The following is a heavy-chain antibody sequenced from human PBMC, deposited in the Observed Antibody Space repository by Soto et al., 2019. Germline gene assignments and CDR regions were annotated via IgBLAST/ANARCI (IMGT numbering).Heavy chain of an antibody. CDR1: GYTFTSYD. V-gene: IGHV1-8*01. Sequence: QVQLVQSGAEVKKPGASVKVSCKASGYTFTSYDINWVRQATGQGLEWMGWMNPNSGNTGYAQKFQGRVTMTRNTSTSTAYMELSSLRSEDTAVYYCARASSWYYFYYGMDVWGQGTTVTVSS. J-gene: IGHJ6*02. CDR2: MNPNSGNT. CDR3: ARASSWYYFYYGMDV.